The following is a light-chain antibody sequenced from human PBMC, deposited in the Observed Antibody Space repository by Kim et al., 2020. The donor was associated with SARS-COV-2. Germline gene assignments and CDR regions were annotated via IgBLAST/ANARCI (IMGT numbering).Light chain of an antibody. V-gene: IGLV6-57*04. J-gene: IGLJ2*01. Sequence: NFMLTQPHSVSESPGKTVIISCTRSSGSIASNFVQWYQQRPGSVPTTVIYENNQRPSGVPDRFSGSIDSSSNSASLTISELRTGDEADYYCQSYDAINRVFGGGTQLTVL. CDR2: ENN. CDR3: QSYDAINRV. CDR1: SGSIASNF.